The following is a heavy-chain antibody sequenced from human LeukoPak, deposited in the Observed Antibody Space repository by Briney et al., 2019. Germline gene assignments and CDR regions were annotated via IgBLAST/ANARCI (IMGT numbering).Heavy chain of an antibody. Sequence: SETLSLTCAVYGGSFSGYYWSWIRQPPGKGLEWIGEINHSGSTNYNPSLKSRVTISVDTSKNQFSLKLSSVTAADTAVYYCARGGLFYGGNAFDAFDIWGQGTMVTVSS. CDR2: INHSGST. J-gene: IGHJ3*02. CDR3: ARGGLFYGGNAFDAFDI. D-gene: IGHD4-23*01. CDR1: GGSFSGYY. V-gene: IGHV4-34*01.